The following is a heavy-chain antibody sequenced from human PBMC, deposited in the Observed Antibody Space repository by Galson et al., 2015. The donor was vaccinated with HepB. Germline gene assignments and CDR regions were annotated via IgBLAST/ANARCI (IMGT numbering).Heavy chain of an antibody. CDR1: GVSISGGQYY. CDR2: IYFGGRT. D-gene: IGHD2-8*01. J-gene: IGHJ3*02. CDR3: ARPLVLNGRFTPGVGPFHI. Sequence: ETLSLTCAVSGVSISGGQYYWGWIRQSPTKGLDWIGSIYFGGRTYFSPSFQSRVAMSVDTSKNRLSLTLRSVTAADTAVYYCARPLVLNGRFTPGVGPFHIWGHGKMVTVSA. V-gene: IGHV4-39*01.